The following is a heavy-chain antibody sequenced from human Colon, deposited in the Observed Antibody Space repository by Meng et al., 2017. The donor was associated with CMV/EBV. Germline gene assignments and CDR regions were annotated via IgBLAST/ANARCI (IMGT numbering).Heavy chain of an antibody. Sequence: CVVSGLTFSGYYMSWIRQAPERGLEWISYISNSGKTNYYADSVKGRFTISRDNVKNSLYLQMNSLRAEDTATYYCAGQITVAGRGVDYWGQGALVTVSS. D-gene: IGHD6-19*01. CDR2: ISNSGKTN. CDR3: AGQITVAGRGVDY. J-gene: IGHJ4*02. V-gene: IGHV3-11*01. CDR1: GLTFSGYY.